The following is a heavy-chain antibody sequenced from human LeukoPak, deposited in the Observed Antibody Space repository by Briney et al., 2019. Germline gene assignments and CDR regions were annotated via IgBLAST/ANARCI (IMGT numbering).Heavy chain of an antibody. CDR2: INHSGST. CDR1: GGSFSGYY. D-gene: IGHD2-15*01. V-gene: IGHV4-34*01. Sequence: SETLSLTCAVYGGSFSGYYWSWIRQPPGKGLEWIGEINHSGSTNYNPSLKSRVTISVDTSKNQFSLKLSSVTAADTAVYYCARARLGCSGGSCYGGFYYYYGMDVWGQGTTVTVSS. J-gene: IGHJ6*02. CDR3: ARARLGCSGGSCYGGFYYYYGMDV.